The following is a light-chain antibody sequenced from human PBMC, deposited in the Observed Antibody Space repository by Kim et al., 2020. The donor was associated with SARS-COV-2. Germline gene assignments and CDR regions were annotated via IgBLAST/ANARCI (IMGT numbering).Light chain of an antibody. J-gene: IGKJ5*01. Sequence: SPGERSALSCRAGQTLNTNSLAWYQQKPGQAPRLLIFGASSRATGISDRFSGSGSGTGFTLTINRLEPEDFAIYYCQQYGSSLITFGQGTRLEIK. V-gene: IGKV3-20*01. CDR2: GAS. CDR1: QTLNTNS. CDR3: QQYGSSLIT.